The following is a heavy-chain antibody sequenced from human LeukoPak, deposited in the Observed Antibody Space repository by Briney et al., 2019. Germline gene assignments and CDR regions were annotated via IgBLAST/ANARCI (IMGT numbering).Heavy chain of an antibody. V-gene: IGHV1-18*01. CDR1: GYTFTSYG. Sequence: ASVKVSCKTSGYTFTSYGISWVRQAPGQGLEWMGWISAYNGNTNYAQKFQGRVTMNTDTSTNTAYMELRSLRSDDTAVYYCARDSYDSSGSYFFLKLLDYWGQGTLVTVSS. CDR3: ARDSYDSSGSYFFLKLLDY. D-gene: IGHD3-22*01. J-gene: IGHJ4*02. CDR2: ISAYNGNT.